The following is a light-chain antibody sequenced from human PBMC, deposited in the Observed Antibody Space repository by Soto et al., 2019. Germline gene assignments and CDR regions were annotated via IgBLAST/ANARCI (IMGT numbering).Light chain of an antibody. CDR3: QQYNSYPLT. CDR2: KAS. CDR1: QSMRSG. J-gene: IGKJ4*01. Sequence: DSEMIQSPPALSASVRDRVTITCRASQSMRSGLAWYQQKPGKAPKLLIYKASSLDSVVPSRFSGSGSGTEFTLTISSLLPDDFATYNCQQYNSYPLTFGGGTKVEI. V-gene: IGKV1-5*03.